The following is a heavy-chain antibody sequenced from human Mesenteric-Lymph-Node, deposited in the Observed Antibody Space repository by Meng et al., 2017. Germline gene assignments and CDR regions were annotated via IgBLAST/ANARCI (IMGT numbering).Heavy chain of an antibody. CDR2: ISGSGGST. CDR3: AKALRILNWFDP. CDR1: GFTFSSYA. Sequence: GESLKISCAASGFTFSSYAMSWVRQAPGKGLEWVSAISGSGGSTYYADSVKGRFTISRDNSKNTLYLQMNSLRAEDTAVDYCAKALRILNWFDPWGQGTLVTVSS. J-gene: IGHJ5*02. V-gene: IGHV3-23*01. D-gene: IGHD1-14*01.